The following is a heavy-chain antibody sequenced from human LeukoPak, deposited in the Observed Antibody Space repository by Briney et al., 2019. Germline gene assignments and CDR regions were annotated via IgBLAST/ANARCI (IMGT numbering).Heavy chain of an antibody. V-gene: IGHV3-7*01. J-gene: IGHJ6*02. CDR1: GFNFRNYW. CDR3: ARDWADYYGMDV. Sequence: GGSLRLSCAASGFNFRNYWMSWVRQAPGKGLEWVAHINQDESEKYYVDSVKGRFTISRDNSRDSLFLQMDSLRVEDTAVYFCARDWADYYGMDVWGQGTTVTVSS. D-gene: IGHD3-16*01. CDR2: INQDESEK.